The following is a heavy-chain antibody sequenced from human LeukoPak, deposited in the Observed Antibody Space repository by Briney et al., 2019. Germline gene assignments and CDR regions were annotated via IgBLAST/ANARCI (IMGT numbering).Heavy chain of an antibody. CDR2: IYHSGST. J-gene: IGHJ3*02. D-gene: IGHD4-23*01. Sequence: SETLSLTCAVSGGSISSSNWWSWVRQPPGKGLEWIGEIYHSGSTNYNPSLKSRVTISVDKSKNQFSLKLSSVTAADTAVYYCAHYGGNSRAFDIWGQGTMVTVSS. V-gene: IGHV4-4*02. CDR1: GGSISSSNW. CDR3: AHYGGNSRAFDI.